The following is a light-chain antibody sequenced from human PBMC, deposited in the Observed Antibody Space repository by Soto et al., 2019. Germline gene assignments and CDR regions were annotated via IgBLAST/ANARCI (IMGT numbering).Light chain of an antibody. CDR1: QSVSSSY. CDR2: GAS. CDR3: QQYGSSHYT. J-gene: IGKJ2*01. V-gene: IGKV3-20*01. Sequence: EIVLTQSPGTLSLSPGERATLSCRASQSVSSSYLAWYQQKHGQAPRLLIYGASSRATGIPDRFSGSGSGTDFTLTISRLEPEDCAVYYCQQYGSSHYTFGQGTKLEIK.